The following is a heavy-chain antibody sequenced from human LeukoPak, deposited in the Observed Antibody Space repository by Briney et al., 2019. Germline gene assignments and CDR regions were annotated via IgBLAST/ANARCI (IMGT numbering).Heavy chain of an antibody. CDR2: NYYSGST. J-gene: IGHJ3*02. CDR3: ARDSYYYDNAFDI. CDR1: GGTISSYY. Sequence: SETLSLTCTVSGGTISSYYWSWIRQPPGKGLEWIGYNYYSGSTNYNPSLKSRVTISVDTSKNQFSLKLSSVTAADTAVYYCARDSYYYDNAFDIWGQGTMVTVSS. D-gene: IGHD3-22*01. V-gene: IGHV4-59*01.